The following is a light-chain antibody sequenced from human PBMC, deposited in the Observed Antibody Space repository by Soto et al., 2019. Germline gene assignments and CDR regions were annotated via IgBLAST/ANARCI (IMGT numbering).Light chain of an antibody. J-gene: IGLJ1*01. V-gene: IGLV2-14*01. CDR1: SSAAGGYNY. Sequence: QSVLTQPASVSGSPGQSITISCTGTSSAAGGYNYVSWYQQHPGKAPKLMIYEVSNRPSGVSNRFSGSKSGNTASLTISGLQAEDEADYYCSSYTSSSTPFVFGTGTKLTVL. CDR3: SSYTSSSTPFV. CDR2: EVS.